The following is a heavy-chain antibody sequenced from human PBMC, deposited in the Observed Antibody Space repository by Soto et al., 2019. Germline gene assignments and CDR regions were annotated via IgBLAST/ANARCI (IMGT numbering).Heavy chain of an antibody. CDR2: IYYSGST. Sequence: SETLSLTCTVSGGSISSGGYYWSWIRQHPGKGLEWIGYIYYSGSTYYNPSLKSRVTISVDTSKNQFSLKLSSVTAADTAVYYCARLILDIVVVPAAPNYYYYYMDVWGKGTTVTVSS. CDR1: GGSISSGGYY. CDR3: ARLILDIVVVPAAPNYYYYYMDV. V-gene: IGHV4-31*03. J-gene: IGHJ6*03. D-gene: IGHD2-2*01.